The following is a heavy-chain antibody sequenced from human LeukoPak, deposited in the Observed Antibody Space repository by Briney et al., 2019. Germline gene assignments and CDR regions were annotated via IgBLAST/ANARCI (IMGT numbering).Heavy chain of an antibody. J-gene: IGHJ4*02. Sequence: PSETLSLTCTVSGGSISSSSYYWGWIRQPPGKGLEWIGYIYYSGSTNYNPSLKSRVTISVDTSKNQFSLKLSSVTAADTAVYYCARRLSSIAARFDYWGQGTLVTVSS. D-gene: IGHD6-6*01. V-gene: IGHV4-61*05. CDR3: ARRLSSIAARFDY. CDR1: GGSISSSSYY. CDR2: IYYSGST.